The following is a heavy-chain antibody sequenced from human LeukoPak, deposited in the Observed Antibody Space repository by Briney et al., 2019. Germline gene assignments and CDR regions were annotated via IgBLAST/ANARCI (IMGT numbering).Heavy chain of an antibody. CDR2: VSAYNGNT. CDR3: AREGKYSGYAH. Sequence: ASVKVSCKASGYTFYYYGISWVRQAPGQGLEWMGWVSAYNGNTNYAQKLQGRVTMTTDTSTSTAYTELRSLRSDDTAVYYCAREGKYSGYAHWGQGTLVTVSS. CDR1: GYTFYYYG. V-gene: IGHV1-18*01. D-gene: IGHD5-12*01. J-gene: IGHJ4*02.